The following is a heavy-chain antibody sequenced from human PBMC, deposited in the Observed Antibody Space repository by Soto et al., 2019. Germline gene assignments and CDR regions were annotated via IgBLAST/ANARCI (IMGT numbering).Heavy chain of an antibody. V-gene: IGHV4-61*01. CDR1: GGSVSSGSYY. D-gene: IGHD3-10*01. CDR2: IYYSGST. Sequence: SETLSLTCSVSGGSVSSGSYYWSWIRQPPGKGLEWIGYIYYSGSTNYNPSLKSRVTISVDTSKNQFSLKLSSVTAADTAVYYCARGEYYYGSGTDYYGMDVWGQGTTVTVSS. J-gene: IGHJ6*02. CDR3: ARGEYYYGSGTDYYGMDV.